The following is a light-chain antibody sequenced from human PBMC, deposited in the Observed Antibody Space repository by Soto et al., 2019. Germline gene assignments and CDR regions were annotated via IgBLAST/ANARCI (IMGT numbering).Light chain of an antibody. Sequence: DIQMTQSPSTLSASVGGRVTITCRASQSVGTWVAWYQQKPGKAPKLLIYGASNLESGVPSRFSGSVSGTEFTLTITTLQPDDFATYFCQLYNRNTWSFGPGTKVDIK. J-gene: IGKJ1*01. CDR3: QLYNRNTWS. V-gene: IGKV1-5*01. CDR1: QSVGTW. CDR2: GAS.